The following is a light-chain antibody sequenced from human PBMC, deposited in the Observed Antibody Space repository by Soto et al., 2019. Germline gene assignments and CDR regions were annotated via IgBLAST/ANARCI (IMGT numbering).Light chain of an antibody. J-gene: IGKJ2*01. CDR3: QQYNSYPHT. Sequence: DIQLTQFPSTLSPSVGDRVTITCRASQSISNWLAWYQQKPGKAPKLVIYKASSLKSGVPSRFSGSGSGTESTLTISTLQPDDFATYYCQQYNSYPHTFGQGTKLEIK. V-gene: IGKV1-5*03. CDR1: QSISNW. CDR2: KAS.